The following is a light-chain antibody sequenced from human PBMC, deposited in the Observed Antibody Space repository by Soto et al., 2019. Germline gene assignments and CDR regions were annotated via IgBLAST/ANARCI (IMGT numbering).Light chain of an antibody. J-gene: IGKJ2*01. V-gene: IGKV3-11*01. CDR1: QSVSSY. CDR3: QERSNWPPMYT. CDR2: DAS. Sequence: EIVLTQSPATLSLSPGERVTLSCRASQSVSSYLAWYQQKPDQAPRLLIYDASNRATGIPARFSGSGSGTDVTLTISSLEPEDFAVYYCQERSNWPPMYTFGQGTKLEIK.